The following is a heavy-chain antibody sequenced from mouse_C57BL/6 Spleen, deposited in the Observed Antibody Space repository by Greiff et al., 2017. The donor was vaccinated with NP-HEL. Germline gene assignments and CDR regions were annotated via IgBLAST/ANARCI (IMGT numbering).Heavy chain of an antibody. CDR1: GYSFTGYF. D-gene: IGHD2-1*01. V-gene: IGHV1-20*01. Sequence: EVQLQESGPELVKPGDSVKISCKASGYSFTGYFMNWVMQSHGKSLEWIGRINPYNGDTFYNQKFKGKATLTVDKSSSTAHMELRSLTSEDSAVYYCAREDYGNYGGAMDYWGQGTSVTVSS. J-gene: IGHJ4*01. CDR3: AREDYGNYGGAMDY. CDR2: INPYNGDT.